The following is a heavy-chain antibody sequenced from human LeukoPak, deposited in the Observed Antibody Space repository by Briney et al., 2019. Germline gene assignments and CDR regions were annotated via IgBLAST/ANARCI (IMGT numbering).Heavy chain of an antibody. D-gene: IGHD6-13*01. J-gene: IGHJ4*02. CDR2: INPNSGGT. V-gene: IGHV1-2*04. CDR3: ARGGGKQHADY. Sequence: ASVKVSCKASGYTFTGYYIYWVRQAPGQGLEWMAWINPNSGGTNYAPNFQGWVTVARDTALTSVYMELSRLKSNDTAVYYCARGGGKQHADYWGQGTLVTVSS. CDR1: GYTFTGYY.